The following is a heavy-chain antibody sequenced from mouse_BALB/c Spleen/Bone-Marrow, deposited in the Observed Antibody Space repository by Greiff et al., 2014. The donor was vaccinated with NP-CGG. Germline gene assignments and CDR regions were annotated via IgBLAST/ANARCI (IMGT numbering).Heavy chain of an antibody. Sequence: EVQGVASGGGLVQPGGSRKLSCAASGFTFSSFGMHWVRQAPEKGLEWVAYISSGSSTIYYGDTVMGRFTISRDNPKNTLFLQMTSLRSEDTATYYCVRSGSSSGYFDYWGQGTTLTVSS. D-gene: IGHD1-1*01. V-gene: IGHV5-17*02. CDR1: GFTFSSFG. J-gene: IGHJ2*01. CDR3: VRSGSSSGYFDY. CDR2: ISSGSSTI.